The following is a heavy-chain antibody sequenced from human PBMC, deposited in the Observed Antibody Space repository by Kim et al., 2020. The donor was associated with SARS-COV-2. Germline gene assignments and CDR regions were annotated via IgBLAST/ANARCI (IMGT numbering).Heavy chain of an antibody. CDR1: GFTINNYS. J-gene: IGHJ3*01. Sequence: GGSLRLSCAASGFTINNYSMHWVRQVPGEGLVWVSRLDSDGTTTDYADSVKVRFTISRDNAKNTVYLQMNSLRAEDTAMYYCVRGWYTGSYFLWDVWG. CDR2: LDSDGTTT. D-gene: IGHD1-26*01. CDR3: VRGWYTGSYFLWDV. V-gene: IGHV3-74*01.